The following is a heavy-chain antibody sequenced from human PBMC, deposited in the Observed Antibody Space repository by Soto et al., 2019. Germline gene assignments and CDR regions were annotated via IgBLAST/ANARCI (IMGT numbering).Heavy chain of an antibody. CDR2: IYYSGST. CDR1: GGSISSYY. V-gene: IGHV4-59*01. J-gene: IGHJ4*02. CDR3: ARGEHDYGDYGIDY. Sequence: SLTCTVSGGSISSYYWSWIRQPPGKGLEWIGYIYYSGSTNYNPSLKSRVTISVDTSKNQFSLKLSSVTAADTAVYYCARGEHDYGDYGIDYWGQGTLVTVSS. D-gene: IGHD4-17*01.